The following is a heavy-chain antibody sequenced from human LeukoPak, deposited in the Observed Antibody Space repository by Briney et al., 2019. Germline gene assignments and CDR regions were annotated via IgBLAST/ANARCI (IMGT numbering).Heavy chain of an antibody. CDR1: GFTFSSSS. V-gene: IGHV3-23*01. CDR2: ISGSGGST. CDR3: AKGSGWYV. D-gene: IGHD6-19*01. J-gene: IGHJ4*02. Sequence: GGSLRLSCAASGFTFSSSSMSWVRQAPGKGLEWVSVISGSGGSTDYADSVKGRFTISRDNSKDTLYLQINSLRAEDTAVYYCAKGSGWYVWGQGTLVTVSS.